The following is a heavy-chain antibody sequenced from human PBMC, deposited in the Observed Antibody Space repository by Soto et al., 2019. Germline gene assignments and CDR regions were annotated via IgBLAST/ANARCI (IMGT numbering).Heavy chain of an antibody. J-gene: IGHJ3*01. V-gene: IGHV5-10-1*01. CDR3: ARHMESDLGGNFENPALDV. CDR1: GYTFTTYF. D-gene: IGHD2-21*02. Sequence: DGQLVQSGAEGKKPGESLRISCEGSGYTFTTYFITWVRQMPGKGLEWMGTIDPGDSYTNYSPSFQGHVSISVDKASSTAYLQGTSLKTSDTATYYCARHMESDLGGNFENPALDVWGQGTMVTVSS. CDR2: IDPGDSYT.